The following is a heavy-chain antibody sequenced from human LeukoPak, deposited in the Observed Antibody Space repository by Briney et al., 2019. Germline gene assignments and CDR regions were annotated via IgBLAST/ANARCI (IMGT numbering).Heavy chain of an antibody. CDR3: ARGGDSWYYFDY. V-gene: IGHV1-18*01. J-gene: IGHJ4*02. CDR1: GYTFTSYG. D-gene: IGHD6-13*01. CDR2: ISVYNGNT. Sequence: ASVKVSCKASGYTFTSYGISWVRQAPGQGLEWMGWISVYNGNTNYAQIFQGRVTMTTDISTSTAYMELRSLRSDDTAVYYCARGGDSWYYFDYWGQGTLVTVSS.